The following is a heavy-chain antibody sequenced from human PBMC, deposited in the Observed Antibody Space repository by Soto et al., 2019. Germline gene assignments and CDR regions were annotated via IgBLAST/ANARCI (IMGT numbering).Heavy chain of an antibody. CDR2: ISSSSSYI. J-gene: IGHJ6*03. Sequence: EVQLVESGGGLVKPGGSLRLSCAASGFTFSSYSMNWVRQAPGKGLEWVSSISSSSSYIYYADSVKGRFTFYRDNVKNSLSLQMNSLRAEDKAVYYCARPWGHYYYYYYMDVWGKGTTVTVAS. D-gene: IGHD7-27*01. CDR3: ARPWGHYYYYYYMDV. CDR1: GFTFSSYS. V-gene: IGHV3-21*01.